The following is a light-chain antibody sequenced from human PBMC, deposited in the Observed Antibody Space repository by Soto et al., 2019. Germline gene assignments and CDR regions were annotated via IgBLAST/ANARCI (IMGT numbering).Light chain of an antibody. V-gene: IGLV2-14*03. Sequence: QSVLTQPASVSGSPGQSITISCTGTSSDVGGYSYVSWYQQHPGDAPKLMIYHVTNRPSGVSDRFSGSKSGNTASLTFSGLQAEDEADYYCSSYTSSTVYIFGTGTKVTVL. CDR1: SSDVGGYSY. CDR3: SSYTSSTVYI. J-gene: IGLJ1*01. CDR2: HVT.